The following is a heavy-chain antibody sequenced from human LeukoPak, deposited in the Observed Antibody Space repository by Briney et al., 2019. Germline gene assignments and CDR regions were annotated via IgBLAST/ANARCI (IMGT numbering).Heavy chain of an antibody. D-gene: IGHD6-13*01. CDR2: ISPYNGNT. Sequence: ASVRVSCKASGYTFTSYSISRVRQAPGQGLEWMGWISPYNGNTNYAQKLQGRVTVTTDTSTSTAYMELRSLRSDDTAMYYCARDFWSYTSSWFDYWGQGTLVTVSS. J-gene: IGHJ5*01. V-gene: IGHV1-18*01. CDR3: ARDFWSYTSSWFDY. CDR1: GYTFTSYS.